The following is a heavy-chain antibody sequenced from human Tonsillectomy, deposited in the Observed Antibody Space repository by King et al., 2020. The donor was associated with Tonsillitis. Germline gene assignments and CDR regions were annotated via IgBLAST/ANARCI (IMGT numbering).Heavy chain of an antibody. V-gene: IGHV3-21*01. J-gene: IGHJ3*02. CDR2: ISSSSSYI. CDR1: GFTFSSYS. Sequence: VQLVESGGGLVKPGGSLRLSCAASGFTFSSYSMNWVRQAPGKGLEWVSSISSSSSYIYYADSVKGRFTISRDHAKNSLYLQMNSLRAEDTAVYYCARVLEEQQLVVGAVDIWGQGTMVTVSS. CDR3: ARVLEEQQLVVGAVDI. D-gene: IGHD6-13*01.